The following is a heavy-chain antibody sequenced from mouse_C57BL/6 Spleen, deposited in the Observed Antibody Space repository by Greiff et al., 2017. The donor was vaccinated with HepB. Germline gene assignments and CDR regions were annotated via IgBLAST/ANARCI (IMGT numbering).Heavy chain of an antibody. J-gene: IGHJ4*01. CDR1: GYTFTDYY. Sequence: EVQLQQSGPELVKPGASVKISCKASGYTFTDYYMNWVKQSHGKSLEWIGDITPNNGGTSYNQKLKGQATLTVYKSSSIAYMELRSLTADDSAVYYCARFDGYYGGIYYAMGYWGQGTSVTVSS. CDR3: ARFDGYYGGIYYAMGY. V-gene: IGHV1-26*01. CDR2: ITPNNGGT. D-gene: IGHD2-3*01.